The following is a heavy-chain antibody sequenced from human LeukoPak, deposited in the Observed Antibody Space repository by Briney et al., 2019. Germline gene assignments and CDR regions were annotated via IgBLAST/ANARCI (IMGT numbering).Heavy chain of an antibody. CDR2: ISYDGRNQ. J-gene: IGHJ4*02. V-gene: IGHV3-30*03. CDR3: ARDPGGYYYDSSGYYYDY. Sequence: GGSLRLSCAASGFTFSNYGMHWVRQAPGKGLEWVAVISYDGRNQVYTDSVKGRFTISRDNSMNMLYLHMNSLRPEDTAVYYCARDPGGYYYDSSGYYYDYWGQGTLVTVSS. CDR1: GFTFSNYG. D-gene: IGHD3-22*01.